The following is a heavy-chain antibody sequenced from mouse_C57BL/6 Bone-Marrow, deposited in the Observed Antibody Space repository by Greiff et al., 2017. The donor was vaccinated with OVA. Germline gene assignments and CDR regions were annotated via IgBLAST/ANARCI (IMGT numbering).Heavy chain of an antibody. CDR1: GYTFTSYW. J-gene: IGHJ1*03. Sequence: VQLQQPGAELVMPGASVKLSCKASGYTFTSYWMHWVKQRPGQGLEWIGEIDPSDSYTNYNQKFKGKSTLTVDKSSSTAYMQLSSLTSEDSAVYYCASYYYGPCVWGTGTTVTVSS. CDR2: IDPSDSYT. CDR3: ASYYYGPCV. D-gene: IGHD1-1*01. V-gene: IGHV1-69*01.